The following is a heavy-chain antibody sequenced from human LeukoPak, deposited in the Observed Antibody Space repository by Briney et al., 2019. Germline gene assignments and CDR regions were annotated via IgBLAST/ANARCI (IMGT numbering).Heavy chain of an antibody. CDR3: AKGGMVPFYYMDV. CDR2: ISGSGGST. V-gene: IGHV3-23*01. CDR1: GFTFSSYG. J-gene: IGHJ4*02. Sequence: GGSLRLSCAASGFTFSSYGMSWVRQAPGKGLEWVSAISGSGGSTYYADSVKGRFTISRDNSKNTLYLQMNSLRAEDTAVYYCAKGGMVPFYYMDVWGQGTLVTVSS. D-gene: IGHD3-10*01.